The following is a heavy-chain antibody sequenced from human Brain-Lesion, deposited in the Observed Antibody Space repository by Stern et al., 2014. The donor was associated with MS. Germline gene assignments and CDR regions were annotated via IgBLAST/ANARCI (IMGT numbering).Heavy chain of an antibody. CDR2: IKPNTGGT. V-gene: IGHV1-2*02. CDR1: GYIFTGYY. D-gene: IGHD3-3*01. CDR3: ARDQRGITIFGVVTDYYYLGMDV. Sequence: QVQLVQSGAEVKKPGASVKVSCKTSGYIFTGYYIHWVRQAPGQGLEWMAWIKPNTGGTKYAQKFQGRVTMSRATSISTGYLELSNLTSDDTAVYYCARDQRGITIFGVVTDYYYLGMDVWGQGTTVTVSS. J-gene: IGHJ6*02.